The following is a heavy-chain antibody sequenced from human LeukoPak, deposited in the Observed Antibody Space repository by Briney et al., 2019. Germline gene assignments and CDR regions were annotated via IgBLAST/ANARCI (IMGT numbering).Heavy chain of an antibody. CDR3: AKTARSHPRFGGIAVAALDY. CDR2: ISYDGSNK. D-gene: IGHD6-19*01. Sequence: GGSLRLSCAASGFTFSSYGMHWVRQAPGKGLEWVAVISYDGSNKYYADSVKGRFTISRDNSKNTLYLQMNSLRAEDTAVYYCAKTARSHPRFGGIAVAALDYWGQGTLVTVSS. V-gene: IGHV3-30*18. J-gene: IGHJ4*02. CDR1: GFTFSSYG.